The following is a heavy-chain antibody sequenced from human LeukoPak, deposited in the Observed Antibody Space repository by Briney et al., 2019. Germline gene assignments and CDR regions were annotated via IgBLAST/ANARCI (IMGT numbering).Heavy chain of an antibody. J-gene: IGHJ6*02. CDR1: GFTFSDYY. V-gene: IGHV3-11*01. Sequence: PGGSLRLSCAASGFTFSDYYMTWIRQAPGKGLEWVSYISNSGGTIYYTDSVKGRFTISRDNAKNSLYLQMNSLRAEDTAVYYCATDLVDGYNQHYGMDVWGQGTTVTVSS. CDR3: ATDLVDGYNQHYGMDV. D-gene: IGHD5-24*01. CDR2: ISNSGGTI.